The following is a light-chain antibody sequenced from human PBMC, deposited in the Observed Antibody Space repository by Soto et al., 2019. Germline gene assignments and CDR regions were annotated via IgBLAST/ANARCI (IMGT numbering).Light chain of an antibody. CDR2: HGN. V-gene: IGLV1-44*01. J-gene: IGLJ2*01. Sequence: QSVLTQPPSASGTPGQRVTLSCSGSSSNIGSNAINWYHHLPGAAPKLLIYHGNQRPSGVPDRFSGSKSGTSASLAIGGLQSEDEADYFCAAWDDTLNGVVFGGGTKLTVL. CDR1: SSNIGSNA. CDR3: AAWDDTLNGVV.